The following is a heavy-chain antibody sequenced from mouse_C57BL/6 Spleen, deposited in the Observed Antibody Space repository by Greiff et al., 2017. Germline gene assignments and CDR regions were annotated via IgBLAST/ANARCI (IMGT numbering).Heavy chain of an antibody. CDR3: ARSPLYGSSYDYAMDD. D-gene: IGHD1-1*01. V-gene: IGHV1-42*01. CDR1: GYSFTGYY. CDR2: INPSTGGT. Sequence: EVQLQQSGPELVKPGASVKISCKASGYSFTGYYMNWVKQSPEKSLEWIGEINPSTGGTTYNQKFKAKATLTVDKSSSTAYMQLKSLTSEDSAVYYCARSPLYGSSYDYAMDDWGQGTSVTVSS. J-gene: IGHJ4*01.